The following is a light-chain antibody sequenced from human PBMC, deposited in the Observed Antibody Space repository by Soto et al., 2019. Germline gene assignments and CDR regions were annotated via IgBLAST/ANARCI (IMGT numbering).Light chain of an antibody. CDR3: QQSYSTPPT. CDR1: QGISSY. Sequence: DIQLTQSPSFLSASVGDRVTVTCRASQGISSYLNWYQQKPGKAPELMIFAASSLQSGVPSRFSGSGSGTDFTLTISSLQPEDFATYYCQQSYSTPPTFGGGTKVEIK. V-gene: IGKV1-39*01. J-gene: IGKJ4*01. CDR2: AAS.